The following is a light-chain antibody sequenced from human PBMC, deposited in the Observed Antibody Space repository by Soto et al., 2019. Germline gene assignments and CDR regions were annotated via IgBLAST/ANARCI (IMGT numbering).Light chain of an antibody. V-gene: IGLV1-47*01. CDR3: AAWDDTLDDQV. CDR1: RSNIGRNF. J-gene: IGLJ3*02. CDR2: RNN. Sequence: QSVLTQSPSASGTPGQRVTISCSGSRSNIGRNFAYWYQHVPGTAPRLLIQRNNERPSGVPDRFSGSKSGTSVSLAISGLRSDDEATYYSAAWDDTLDDQVFGGGTKVTVL.